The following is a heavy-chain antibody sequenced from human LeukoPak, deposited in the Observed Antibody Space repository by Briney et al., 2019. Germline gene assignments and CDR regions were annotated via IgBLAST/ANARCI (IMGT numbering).Heavy chain of an antibody. V-gene: IGHV4-30-4*01. CDR3: ASFHDLLTGYGDY. Sequence: SQTLSFNCTVSGGSISSGDYYWSWIRQPPGKGLEWIGYIYYSGSTYYNPSLKSRVTISVDTSKNQFSLKLSSVTAADTAVYYCASFHDLLTGYGDYWGQGTLVTVSS. D-gene: IGHD3-9*01. J-gene: IGHJ4*02. CDR1: GGSISSGDYY. CDR2: IYYSGST.